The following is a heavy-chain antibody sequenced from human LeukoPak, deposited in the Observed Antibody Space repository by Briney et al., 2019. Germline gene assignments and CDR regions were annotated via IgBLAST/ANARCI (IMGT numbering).Heavy chain of an antibody. CDR3: ARGVYYDILTGYYTDY. V-gene: IGHV1-69*04. J-gene: IGHJ4*02. Sequence: ASVKVSCKASGGTFSSYAISWVRQAPGQGLEWMGRIIPILGIANYAQKFQGRVTITADKSTSTAYMELSSLRSEDTAVYYCARGVYYDILTGYYTDYWGQGTLVTVSS. CDR2: IIPILGIA. D-gene: IGHD3-9*01. CDR1: GGTFSSYA.